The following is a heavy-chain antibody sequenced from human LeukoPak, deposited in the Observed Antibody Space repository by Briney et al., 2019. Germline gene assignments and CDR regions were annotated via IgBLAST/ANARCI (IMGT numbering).Heavy chain of an antibody. CDR1: GFTFSSYA. CDR2: ISGSGGST. J-gene: IGHJ4*02. CDR3: ARGYSSSWYRVYFDY. Sequence: GGSLRLSCAASGFTFSSYAMSWVRRAPGKGLEWVSAISGSGGSTYYADSVKGRFTISRDNSKNTLYLQMNSLRAEDTAVYYCARGYSSSWYRVYFDYWGQGTLVTVSS. D-gene: IGHD6-13*01. V-gene: IGHV3-23*01.